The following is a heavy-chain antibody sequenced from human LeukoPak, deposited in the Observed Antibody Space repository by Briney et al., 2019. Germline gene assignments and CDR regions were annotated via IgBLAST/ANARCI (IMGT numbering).Heavy chain of an antibody. D-gene: IGHD1-1*01. CDR2: IYYSGST. V-gene: IGHV4-39*01. CDR3: AHGLLERLLRPDMDV. CDR1: GGSISSSSYY. Sequence: PSETLSLTCTVSGGSISSSSYYWGWIRQPPGKGLEWIGSIYYSGSTYYNPSLKSRVTISVDTSKNQFSLKLSSVTAADTAVYYCAHGLLERLLRPDMDVWGKGTTVTISS. J-gene: IGHJ6*03.